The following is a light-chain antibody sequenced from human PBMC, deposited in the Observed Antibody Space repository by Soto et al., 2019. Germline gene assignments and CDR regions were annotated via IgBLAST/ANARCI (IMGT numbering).Light chain of an antibody. CDR3: QQYNNWPPWT. CDR2: GAS. V-gene: IGKV3-15*01. J-gene: IGKJ1*01. CDR1: QSVSSN. Sequence: EIVMTQSPATLSVSPGERATLCCRASQSVSSNLAWYQQKPGQAPRLLLYGASTRATGIPARFSGSGSGTEFTLTISSLQSEDFAVYYCQQYNNWPPWTFGQGTKVDIK.